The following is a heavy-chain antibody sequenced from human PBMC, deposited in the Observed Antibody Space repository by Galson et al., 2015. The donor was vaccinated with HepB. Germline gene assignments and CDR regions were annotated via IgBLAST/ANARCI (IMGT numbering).Heavy chain of an antibody. V-gene: IGHV3-21*03. D-gene: IGHD6-6*01. CDR1: GFIFSTYS. J-gene: IGHJ4*02. CDR2: ISNSGSHT. Sequence: SLRLSCAASGFIFSTYSMNWVRQAPGKGLEWVSSISNSGSHTYYADSVKGRFTISRDNAKTSLYLQMNSLRAEDTAVYYCARLTNSSSDPSDNWGQGPLVTVSS. CDR3: ARLTNSSSDPSDN.